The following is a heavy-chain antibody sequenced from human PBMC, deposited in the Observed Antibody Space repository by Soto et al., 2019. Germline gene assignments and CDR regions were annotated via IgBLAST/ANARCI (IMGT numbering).Heavy chain of an antibody. Sequence: ASVKVSCKASGYTFTRYGISWVRQAPGQGLEWMGWISGYNGDSNYAQKFQGRVSMTMDTSTGTAYMELRSLTSDDTAVYYCAKNGQPPYYYYGLDVWGQGTKVTVSS. V-gene: IGHV1-18*01. D-gene: IGHD2-8*01. CDR1: GYTFTRYG. J-gene: IGHJ6*02. CDR2: ISGYNGDS. CDR3: AKNGQPPYYYYGLDV.